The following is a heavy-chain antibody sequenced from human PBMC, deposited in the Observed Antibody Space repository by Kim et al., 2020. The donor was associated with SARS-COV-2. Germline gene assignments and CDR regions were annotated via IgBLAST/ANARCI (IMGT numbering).Heavy chain of an antibody. V-gene: IGHV1-3*01. CDR1: GYTFTSYA. Sequence: ASVKVSCKASGYTFTSYAMHWVRQAPGQRLEWMGWINAGNGNTKYSQKFQGRVTINRDTSASTAYMELSSLRSEDTAVYYCARVLGGLLWFGESLSGAFDIWGQGTMVTVSS. CDR3: ARVLGGLLWFGESLSGAFDI. J-gene: IGHJ3*02. D-gene: IGHD3-10*01. CDR2: INAGNGNT.